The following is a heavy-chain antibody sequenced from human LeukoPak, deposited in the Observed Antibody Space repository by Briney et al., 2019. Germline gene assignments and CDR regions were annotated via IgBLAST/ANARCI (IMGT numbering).Heavy chain of an antibody. CDR1: GGTFSSYA. J-gene: IGHJ6*03. V-gene: IGHV1-69*05. Sequence: ASVTVSCTASGGTFSSYAISWVRQAPGQGLEWMGGIIPIFGTANYAQKFQGRVTITTDESTSTAYMELSSLRSEDTAVYYCARGTAQGHYYYYYMDVWGKGTTVTVSS. CDR2: IIPIFGTA. D-gene: IGHD4-17*01. CDR3: ARGTAQGHYYYYYMDV.